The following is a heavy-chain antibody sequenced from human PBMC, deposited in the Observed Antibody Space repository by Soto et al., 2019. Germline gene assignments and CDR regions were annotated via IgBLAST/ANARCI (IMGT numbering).Heavy chain of an antibody. CDR1: GNTFASHG. J-gene: IGHJ4*02. CDR3: ARVDPRGVAVVRDY. Sequence: QVKLVQSGPEVKKPGASVKVSCKASGNTFASHGFSWVRQAPGQGLEWMGWISGFNGQTNYALKFQGRVTLNTDTSTSTAYMELRSLRADDTAVYFCARVDPRGVAVVRDYWGQGTLVTVSS. CDR2: ISGFNGQT. D-gene: IGHD3-10*01. V-gene: IGHV1-18*01.